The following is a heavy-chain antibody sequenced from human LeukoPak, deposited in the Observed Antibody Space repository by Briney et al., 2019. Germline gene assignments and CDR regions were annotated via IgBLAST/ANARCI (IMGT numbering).Heavy chain of an antibody. CDR3: ARDEPYYYGSGSFSDY. CDR2: IKQDGSEK. CDR1: GCTFSSYW. D-gene: IGHD3-10*01. J-gene: IGHJ4*02. Sequence: GGSLRLSCAASGCTFSSYWMSWVRQAPGKGLEWVANIKQDGSEKYYVDSVKGRFTISRDNAKNSLYLQMNSLRVEDTAVYYCARDEPYYYGSGSFSDYWGQGTLVTVSS. V-gene: IGHV3-7*01.